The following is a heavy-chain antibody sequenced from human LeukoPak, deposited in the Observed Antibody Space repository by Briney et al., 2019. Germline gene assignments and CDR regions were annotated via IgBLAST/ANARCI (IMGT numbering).Heavy chain of an antibody. D-gene: IGHD1-26*01. CDR2: IRYDGSNK. CDR3: GSGIAVDY. V-gene: IGHV3-30*02. Sequence: PGGTLRLSRAASGFTFSSYGMHWVRQAPSTGLEWVAFIRYDGSNKYYADSVKGRFTISRDNSKNTLYLQMNSLRAEDTAVYYCGSGIAVDYWGQGTLVTVSS. CDR1: GFTFSSYG. J-gene: IGHJ4*02.